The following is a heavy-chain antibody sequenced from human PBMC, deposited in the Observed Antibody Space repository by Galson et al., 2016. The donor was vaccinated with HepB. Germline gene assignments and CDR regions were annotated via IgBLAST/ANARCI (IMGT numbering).Heavy chain of an antibody. V-gene: IGHV6-1*01. Sequence: CAISGDSVSSNSAAWNWIRQSPSRGLEWLGRTYYRSKWYNDYAVSVKSRIIVNPDTSKNQFSLQLNSVTPEDTAVYYCVEQRKGAPDGMDVWGQGTTVDVSS. CDR1: GDSVSSNSAA. CDR3: VEQRKGAPDGMDV. CDR2: TYYRSKWYN. J-gene: IGHJ6*02. D-gene: IGHD1/OR15-1a*01.